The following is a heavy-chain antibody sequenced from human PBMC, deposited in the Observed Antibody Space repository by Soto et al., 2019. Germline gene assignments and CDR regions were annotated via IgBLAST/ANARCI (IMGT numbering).Heavy chain of an antibody. D-gene: IGHD2-15*01. V-gene: IGHV1-3*01. Sequence: GASVKVSCKASGYTFTSYAMHWVRQAPGQRLEWMGWINAGNGNTKYSQKFQGRVTITRDTSASTAYMELSSLRSEDTAVYYCARGDCSGGSCYRPSYYFDYWGQGTLVTVSS. CDR1: GYTFTSYA. CDR3: ARGDCSGGSCYRPSYYFDY. J-gene: IGHJ4*02. CDR2: INAGNGNT.